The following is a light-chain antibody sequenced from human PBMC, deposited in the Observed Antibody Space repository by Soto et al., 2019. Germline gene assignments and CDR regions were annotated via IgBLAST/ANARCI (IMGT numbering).Light chain of an antibody. CDR3: QQYGSSPSWT. Sequence: EIVLTQSPGILSLSPGERATLSCRASQSVSNDFLAWYQQKPGQAPGLLIYGASSRATGIPDRFSGSGSGTDFTLTISRVEPEDFAVYYCQQYGSSPSWTFGQGTKVDI. J-gene: IGKJ1*01. CDR1: QSVSNDF. CDR2: GAS. V-gene: IGKV3-20*01.